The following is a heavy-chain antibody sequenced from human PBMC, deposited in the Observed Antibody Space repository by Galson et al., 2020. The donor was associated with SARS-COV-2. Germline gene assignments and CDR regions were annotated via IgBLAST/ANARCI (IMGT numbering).Heavy chain of an antibody. Sequence: SETLSLTCAVSVGSISSSNWSSWVRQPPRKALEWSVAIQHSGCTNHNSSLKSRVTISVDKSKNQFSLKLSSVIAADTAVYYCARDPSGAAAGYFDYWGQGTLVTVSS. D-gene: IGHD6-13*01. CDR3: ARDPSGAAAGYFDY. CDR1: VGSISSSNW. J-gene: IGHJ4*02. V-gene: IGHV4-4*02. CDR2: IQHSGCT.